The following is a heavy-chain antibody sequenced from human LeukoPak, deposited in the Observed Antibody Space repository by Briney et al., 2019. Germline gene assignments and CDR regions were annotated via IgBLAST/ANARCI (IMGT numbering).Heavy chain of an antibody. CDR2: INPNSGGT. CDR3: ARGPRNYYDSSGYYFLGY. CDR1: GYTFTGYY. J-gene: IGHJ4*02. Sequence: ASVKVSCKASGYTFTGYYMHWVRQAPGQGLEWMGWINPNSGGTNYAQKFQGRVTMTRDTSISTAYMELSRLRSDDTAVYYCARGPRNYYDSSGYYFLGYWGQGTLVTVSS. V-gene: IGHV1-2*02. D-gene: IGHD3-22*01.